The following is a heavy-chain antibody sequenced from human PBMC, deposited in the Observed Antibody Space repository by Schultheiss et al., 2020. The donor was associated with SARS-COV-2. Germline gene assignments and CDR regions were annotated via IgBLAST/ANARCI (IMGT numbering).Heavy chain of an antibody. D-gene: IGHD1-1*01. CDR1: GFTFSSYG. Sequence: GGSLRLSCAASGFTFSSYGMHWVRQAPGKGLGWVAVIWYDGSNKYYADSVKGRFTISRDNSKNTLYLQMNSLRAEDTAVYYCARDPNDRYYFDYWGQGTLVTVSS. CDR2: IWYDGSNK. V-gene: IGHV3-33*01. CDR3: ARDPNDRYYFDY. J-gene: IGHJ4*02.